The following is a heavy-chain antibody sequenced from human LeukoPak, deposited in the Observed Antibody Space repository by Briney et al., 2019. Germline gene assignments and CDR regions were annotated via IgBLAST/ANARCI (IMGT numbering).Heavy chain of an antibody. D-gene: IGHD2-21*01. CDR3: ARQIVSGSMGCDF. CDR1: AYTSSGYY. V-gene: IGHV1-2*02. CDR2: INFNSGGK. J-gene: IGHJ4*02. Sequence: GASVKVSCKASAYTSSGYYIHWVRQAPGQGLEWMGWINFNSGGKIFAEKFQDRVTMARDTSISTAYMELSRLRSDDTAVYYCARQIVSGSMGCDFWGQGTLVTVSS.